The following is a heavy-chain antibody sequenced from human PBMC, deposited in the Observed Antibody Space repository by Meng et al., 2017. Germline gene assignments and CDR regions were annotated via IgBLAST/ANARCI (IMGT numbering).Heavy chain of an antibody. D-gene: IGHD6-13*01. CDR2: IKQDGSEK. CDR3: ARVSVSSWLFYYYYGMDV. Sequence: GESLKISCAASGFTFSSYWMSWVRQAPGKGLEWVANIKQDGSEKYYVDSVKGRFTISRDNAKNSLYLQMNSLRAKDTAVYYCARVSVSSWLFYYYYGMDVWGQGTTVTVSS. V-gene: IGHV3-7*01. CDR1: GFTFSSYW. J-gene: IGHJ6*02.